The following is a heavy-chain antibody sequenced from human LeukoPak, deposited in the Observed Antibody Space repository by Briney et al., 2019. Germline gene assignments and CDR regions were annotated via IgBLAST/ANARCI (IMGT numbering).Heavy chain of an antibody. CDR2: IYSGGST. V-gene: IGHV3-66*01. Sequence: GGSLRLSCAASGFTVSSNYMSWVRQAPGKGLEWVSVIYSGGSTYYADSVKGRFTISRDNSENTLYLQMNSLRGQDTAVYYCAGATHAYSGYNHWGQGVLVTVSS. D-gene: IGHD5-12*01. CDR3: AGATHAYSGYNH. J-gene: IGHJ4*02. CDR1: GFTVSSNY.